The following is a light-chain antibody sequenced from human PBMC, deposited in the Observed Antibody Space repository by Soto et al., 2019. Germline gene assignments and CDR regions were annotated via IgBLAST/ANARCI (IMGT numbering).Light chain of an antibody. CDR2: WAS. CDR1: QSVLYSSNNKNY. J-gene: IGKJ1*01. Sequence: VMTQSPDSLAVSLGERATINCKSSQSVLYSSNNKNYLAWYQQKPGQPPKLLFYWASTRESGVPDRFSGSGSGTDFTLTISSLQAEDVAVYYCQQYYTTPWTFGQGTKVEIK. CDR3: QQYYTTPWT. V-gene: IGKV4-1*01.